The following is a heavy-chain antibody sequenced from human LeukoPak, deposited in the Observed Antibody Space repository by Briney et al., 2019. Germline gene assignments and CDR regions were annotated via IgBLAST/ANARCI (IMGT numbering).Heavy chain of an antibody. CDR2: IYHSGST. D-gene: IGHD3-10*01. J-gene: IGHJ5*02. V-gene: IGHV4-30-2*01. CDR1: GGSISSGGYY. Sequence: SETLFLTCTVSGGSISSGGYYWSWIRQPPGKGLEWNGYIYHSGSTNYNPSLKSRVTISVDKSKNQFSLKLSSVTAADTAVYYCARLDGSGIERWFDPWGQGTLVTVSS. CDR3: ARLDGSGIERWFDP.